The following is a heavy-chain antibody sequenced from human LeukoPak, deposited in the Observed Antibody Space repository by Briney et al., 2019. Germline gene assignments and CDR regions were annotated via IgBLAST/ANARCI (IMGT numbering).Heavy chain of an antibody. CDR1: GGSFSGYY. D-gene: IGHD2-15*01. J-gene: IGHJ4*02. V-gene: IGHV4-34*01. CDR2: INHSGST. Sequence: SETLSLTCAVYGGSFSGYYWTWIRQPPGKGLEWIGEINHSGSTNHNPSLKSRVTISVDTSKNQFSLKLSSVTAADTAVYYCASASVVVVAAMVYWGQGTLVTVSS. CDR3: ASASVVVVAAMVY.